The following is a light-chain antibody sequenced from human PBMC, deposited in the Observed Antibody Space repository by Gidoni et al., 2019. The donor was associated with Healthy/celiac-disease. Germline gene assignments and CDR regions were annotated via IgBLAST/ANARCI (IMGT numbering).Light chain of an antibody. CDR3: QQDNNWWT. Sequence: LVITQSPATLSVSPGESATLSCRARQSVSSNLAWYQQKPGQAHRLLIDGASTRATGIPARFSGSGAGTEFTPTISSLQYEDVAVYYCQQDNNWWTFXQXTKVEIK. CDR2: GAS. V-gene: IGKV3-15*01. J-gene: IGKJ1*01. CDR1: QSVSSN.